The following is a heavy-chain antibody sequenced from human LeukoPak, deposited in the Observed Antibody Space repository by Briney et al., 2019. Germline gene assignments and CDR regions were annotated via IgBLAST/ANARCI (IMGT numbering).Heavy chain of an antibody. V-gene: IGHV1-69*05. Sequence: SVKVSCKASGGTFISYAISWVRQAPGQGLEWMGGIIPIFGTANYSQKFQGGVTITTDESTSTAYMELSSLRSEDTAVYYCARGRRGDYDFWSGYRRPYYYYYMDVWGKGTTVTVSS. J-gene: IGHJ6*03. CDR3: ARGRRGDYDFWSGYRRPYYYYYMDV. D-gene: IGHD3-3*01. CDR1: GGTFISYA. CDR2: IIPIFGTA.